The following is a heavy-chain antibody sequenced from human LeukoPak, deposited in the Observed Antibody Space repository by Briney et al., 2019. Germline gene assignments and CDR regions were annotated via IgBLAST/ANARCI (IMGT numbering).Heavy chain of an antibody. V-gene: IGHV3-30*02. D-gene: IGHD6-19*01. Sequence: PGRSLRLSCAASGFTFSSYGMHWVRQAPGKGLEWVAFIRYDGSNKYYADSVKGRFTISRDNSKNTLYLQMNSLRAEDTAVYYCARATPLQWLGTFDYWGQGTLVTVSS. CDR3: ARATPLQWLGTFDY. CDR2: IRYDGSNK. J-gene: IGHJ4*02. CDR1: GFTFSSYG.